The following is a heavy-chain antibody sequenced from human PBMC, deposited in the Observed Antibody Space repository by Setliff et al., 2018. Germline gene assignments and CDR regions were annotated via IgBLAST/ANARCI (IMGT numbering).Heavy chain of an antibody. V-gene: IGHV4-59*01. D-gene: IGHD1-1*01. CDR3: ARAKYGTTTYFES. J-gene: IGHJ4*02. Sequence: PSETLSLTCSVSGDSMGDFYWSWIRQTPGKGLEWIGHISYVGYTVYKPSLQSRVTISADTSKKRLSLTLTSVTVADTAVYYCARAKYGTTTYFESWGPGTLVTVSS. CDR2: ISYVGYT. CDR1: GDSMGDFY.